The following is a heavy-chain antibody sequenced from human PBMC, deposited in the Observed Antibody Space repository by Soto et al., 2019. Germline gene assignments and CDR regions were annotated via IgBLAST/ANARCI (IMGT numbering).Heavy chain of an antibody. Sequence: GGSLSLSCAASGFSFSIYAMNWVRQAPGKGLEWVSGISGGGGSTYYADSVKGRFTIPRDNSMNTLYLQMNSLRADDTAIYYCAKDLHWFAMDVWGQGTTVTVSS. CDR2: ISGGGGST. J-gene: IGHJ6*02. D-gene: IGHD3-10*01. CDR3: AKDLHWFAMDV. CDR1: GFSFSIYA. V-gene: IGHV3-23*01.